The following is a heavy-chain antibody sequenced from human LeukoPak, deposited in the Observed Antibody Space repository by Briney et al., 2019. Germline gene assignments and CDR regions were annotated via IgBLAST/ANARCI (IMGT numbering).Heavy chain of an antibody. Sequence: GGSLRLSCAASGFSFSNSWMTRVRQSPGKGLGWVANIKQVVSETYYVDSVMGRFTISRLNAKNSVYLQMNSLRAEDTAVYYCARDRSISGVVTIDFWSQGTLVTVSS. CDR3: ARDRSISGVVTIDF. J-gene: IGHJ4*02. CDR2: IKQVVSET. CDR1: GFSFSNSW. V-gene: IGHV3-7*01. D-gene: IGHD3-3*01.